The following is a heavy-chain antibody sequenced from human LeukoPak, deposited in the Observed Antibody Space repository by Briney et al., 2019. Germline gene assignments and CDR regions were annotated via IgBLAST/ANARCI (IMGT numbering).Heavy chain of an antibody. V-gene: IGHV4-59*01. CDR1: GDSLTNFY. J-gene: IGHJ4*02. Sequence: SETLSLTCTVSGDSLTNFYWSWIRQPPGKGLEWVASIFDNGSTNDNRSLKSRVTISLDTSNNQFSLTVNSVTAADTAVYYCAVGQSRDTAMVLWGQGTLVTVSS. CDR3: AVGQSRDTAMVL. D-gene: IGHD5-18*01. CDR2: IFDNGST.